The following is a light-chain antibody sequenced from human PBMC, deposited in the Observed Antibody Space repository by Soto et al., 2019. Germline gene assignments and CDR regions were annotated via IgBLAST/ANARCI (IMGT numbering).Light chain of an antibody. CDR2: AAS. J-gene: IGKJ3*01. V-gene: IGKV1-39*01. Sequence: DIQMTQSPPSLSASVGDRVTITCRASQNIAAYLNWYQHKPGKAPKLLIYAASSLYPGVPSRFSGSGSGTDFTLTISSLQPEDFATYYCQQSYTTLIFTFGPGTKVDI. CDR3: QQSYTTLIFT. CDR1: QNIAAY.